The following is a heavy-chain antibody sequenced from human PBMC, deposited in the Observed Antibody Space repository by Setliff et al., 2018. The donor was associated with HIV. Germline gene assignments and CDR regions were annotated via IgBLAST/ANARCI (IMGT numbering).Heavy chain of an antibody. CDR2: IIPIFGTA. V-gene: IGHV1-69*05. Sequence: SVKVSCKASGCTFSSYAISWVRQAPGQGLEWMGGIIPIFGTANYAQKFQGRVTITTDESTSTAYMELSSLRSEDTAVYYCAGVFGVYYDKEGPYDAFDIWGQGTMVTVSS. CDR1: GCTFSSYA. D-gene: IGHD3-22*01. J-gene: IGHJ3*02. CDR3: AGVFGVYYDKEGPYDAFDI.